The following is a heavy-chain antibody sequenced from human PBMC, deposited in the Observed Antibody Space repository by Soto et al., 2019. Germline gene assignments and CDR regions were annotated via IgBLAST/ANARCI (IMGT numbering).Heavy chain of an antibody. D-gene: IGHD5-12*01. CDR3: ARDLVSGSFQGF. J-gene: IGHJ4*02. V-gene: IGHV1-18*01. CDR1: GYTFTSYG. Sequence: QIPLVQSGAEVKKPGASVKVSCKAFGYTFTSYGITWVRQAPGQGLEWMGWISAYSGNTNHAQKVQGRATLTTEASTNTASMELRSLQFDDTAVYYCARDLVSGSFQGFWGQGTLVTVSS. CDR2: ISAYSGNT.